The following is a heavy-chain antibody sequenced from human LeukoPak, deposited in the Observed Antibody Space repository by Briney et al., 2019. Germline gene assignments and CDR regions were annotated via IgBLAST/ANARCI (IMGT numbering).Heavy chain of an antibody. V-gene: IGHV4-31*03. D-gene: IGHD3-10*01. CDR2: IYYSGSP. CDR1: GGSISSGGYY. Sequence: TSETLSLTCTVSGGSISSGGYYWSWIRQHPGKGLEWIGYIYYSGSPYYNPSLKSRVTISVDTSKNQFSLKLSSVTAADTAVYYCARGIWFGELSNYYYGMDVWGQGTTVTVSS. J-gene: IGHJ6*02. CDR3: ARGIWFGELSNYYYGMDV.